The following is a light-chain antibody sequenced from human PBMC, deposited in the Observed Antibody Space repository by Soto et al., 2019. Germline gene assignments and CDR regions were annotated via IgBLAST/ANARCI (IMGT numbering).Light chain of an antibody. CDR1: QSVSSN. CDR2: GAS. J-gene: IGKJ1*01. V-gene: IGKV3-20*01. Sequence: EIVFTQSPATLSVSPGERATLSCRASQSVSSNLAWYQQKPGQAPRLLIYGASTRATGIPARFSGSGSGTDFTLTISRLEPEDFAVYYCQQYGSSPHTFGQGTKVDIK. CDR3: QQYGSSPHT.